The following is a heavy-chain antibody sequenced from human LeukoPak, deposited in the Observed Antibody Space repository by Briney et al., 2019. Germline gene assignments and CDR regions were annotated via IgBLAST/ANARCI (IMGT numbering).Heavy chain of an antibody. CDR1: GGSISSGDYY. J-gene: IGHJ4*02. V-gene: IGHV4-30-4*08. CDR3: ARDQQYYDSSGPFDY. Sequence: SESLSLTCTVSGGSISSGDYYWSWIRQPPGKGLEWIGYIYYSGSTYYNPSLKSRVTISVDTSKNQFSLKLSSVTAADTAVYYCARDQQYYDSSGPFDYWGQGTLVTVSS. D-gene: IGHD3-22*01. CDR2: IYYSGST.